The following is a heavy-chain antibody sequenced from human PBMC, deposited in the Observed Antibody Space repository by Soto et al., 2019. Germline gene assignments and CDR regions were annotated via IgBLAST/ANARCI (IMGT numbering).Heavy chain of an antibody. V-gene: IGHV1-3*04. CDR2: INTGYANT. J-gene: IGHJ4*02. CDR1: GYTFTNYA. CDR3: SRGTTYFVHY. Sequence: QVQLVQSGAEVKKPGASVKVSCKASGYTFTNYAMHWVRQAPGQRLEWMAWINTGYANTQYSQRFPGKVTITSDTTATTAYMELSSLRSEDTAVYYWSRGTTYFVHYCGQGPLVTVSS. D-gene: IGHD3-10*02.